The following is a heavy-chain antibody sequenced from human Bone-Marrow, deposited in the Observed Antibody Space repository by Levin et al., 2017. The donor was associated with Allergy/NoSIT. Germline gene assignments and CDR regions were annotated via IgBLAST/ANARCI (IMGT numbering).Heavy chain of an antibody. J-gene: IGHJ3*02. CDR3: ARDRADSSSWYGERAFDI. CDR2: ISYDGSNK. D-gene: IGHD6-13*01. CDR1: GFTFSSYA. Sequence: GESLKISCAASGFTFSSYAMHWVRQAPGKGLEWVAVISYDGSNKYYADSVKGRFTISRDNSKNTLYLQMNSLRAEDTAVYYCARDRADSSSWYGERAFDIWGQGTMVTVSS. V-gene: IGHV3-30-3*01.